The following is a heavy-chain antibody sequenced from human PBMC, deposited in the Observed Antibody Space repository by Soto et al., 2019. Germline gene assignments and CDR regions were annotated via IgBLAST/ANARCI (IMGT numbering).Heavy chain of an antibody. V-gene: IGHV1-2*02. Sequence: QVQLVQSGAEVKKPGASVKVSCKTSGDSFSAFYLHWVRQAPGQGLEWLGWINPNGGATKYAQKFRGRVAMTRDTSIRTAYLELSSLRSDDTAIYYCARESGGATATLDYYYFYMDVWGKGNTVTVSS. J-gene: IGHJ6*03. D-gene: IGHD5-12*01. CDR2: INPNGGAT. CDR3: ARESGGATATLDYYYFYMDV. CDR1: GDSFSAFY.